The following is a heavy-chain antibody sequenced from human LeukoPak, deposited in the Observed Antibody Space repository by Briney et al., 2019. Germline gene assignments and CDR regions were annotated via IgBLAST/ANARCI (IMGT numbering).Heavy chain of an antibody. CDR2: VYSTGHT. V-gene: IGHV4-4*08. Sequence: SETLSLTCTVSGDSLYYWGWIRQPPGKGLEWIGSVYSTGHTNYNLSLKSRVTMSIDTSKNQFPLKLSSVTAADTAVYYCARRAPYNYDYFDYWGQGTLVTVSS. J-gene: IGHJ4*02. D-gene: IGHD3-22*01. CDR3: ARRAPYNYDYFDY. CDR1: GDSLYY.